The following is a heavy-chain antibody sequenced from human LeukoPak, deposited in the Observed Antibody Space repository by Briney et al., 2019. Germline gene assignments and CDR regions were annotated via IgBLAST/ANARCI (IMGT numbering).Heavy chain of an antibody. D-gene: IGHD3-16*01. Sequence: GGSLRLSCAASGFTFSSYAMSWVRQAPGKGLEWVSAISGSGGSTYYADSVKGRFTISRDNSKNSLYLQMNSLRTEDTALYYCAKDISPALFVWTLPGIWGQGTMVTVSS. CDR3: AKDISPALFVWTLPGI. V-gene: IGHV3-43*02. CDR2: ISGSGGST. CDR1: GFTFSSYA. J-gene: IGHJ3*02.